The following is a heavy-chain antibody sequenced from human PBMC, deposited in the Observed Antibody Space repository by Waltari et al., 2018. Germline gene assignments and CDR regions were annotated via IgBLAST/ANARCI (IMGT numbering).Heavy chain of an antibody. Sequence: QVQLVESGGGVVQPGGSLRLSCAASGFTFSSHGMHWVRQAPGKGLEWVAFIRYDGSNKYYADSVKGRFTISRDNSKNTLYLQMNSLRAEDTAVYYCAKTLFRIGAAGTDYWGQGTLVTVSS. D-gene: IGHD6-13*01. CDR1: GFTFSSHG. CDR3: AKTLFRIGAAGTDY. CDR2: IRYDGSNK. V-gene: IGHV3-30*02. J-gene: IGHJ4*02.